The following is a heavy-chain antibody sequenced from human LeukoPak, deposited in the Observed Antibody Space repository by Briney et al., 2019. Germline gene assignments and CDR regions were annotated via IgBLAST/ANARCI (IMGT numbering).Heavy chain of an antibody. Sequence: GGSLRLSCAASGFTFSSYAMHWVRQAPGKGLEWVAVMSYDGSNKYYADSVKGRFTISRDNSKNTLYLQMNSLRAEDTAVYYCASPGITGTFDYWGQGTLVTVSS. V-gene: IGHV3-30-3*01. CDR3: ASPGITGTFDY. CDR2: MSYDGSNK. J-gene: IGHJ4*02. CDR1: GFTFSSYA. D-gene: IGHD1-7*01.